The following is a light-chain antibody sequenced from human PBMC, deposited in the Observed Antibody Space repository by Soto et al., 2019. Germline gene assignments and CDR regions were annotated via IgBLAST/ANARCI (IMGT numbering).Light chain of an antibody. CDR2: GAS. J-gene: IGKJ4*01. CDR3: QQHNNWPPLT. CDR1: QSVSTN. Sequence: EIVMTQSPATLSVSPRERATLSCRASQSVSTNLAWYQQKPGQAPRLLIYGASTRATDIPDRFSGSGSGTEFTLTISSLPSEDFAVYYCQQHNNWPPLTFGGGTKVEIK. V-gene: IGKV3-15*01.